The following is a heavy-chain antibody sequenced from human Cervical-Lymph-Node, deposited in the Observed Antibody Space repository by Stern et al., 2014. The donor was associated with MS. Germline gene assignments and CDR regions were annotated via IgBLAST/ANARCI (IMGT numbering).Heavy chain of an antibody. D-gene: IGHD2/OR15-2a*01. CDR2: TIPIFGKA. Sequence: MQLVESGAEVKKPGSSVKVSCKASGGTFSNHVISWVRQAPGQGLEWMGGTIPIFGKAIYAQKFPGRVTITADESTRAAYMELRSLRSEDAAVYYCARAAYSTSSYNYWGQGTLVTVSA. J-gene: IGHJ4*02. CDR1: GGTFSNHV. V-gene: IGHV1-69*01. CDR3: ARAAYSTSSYNY.